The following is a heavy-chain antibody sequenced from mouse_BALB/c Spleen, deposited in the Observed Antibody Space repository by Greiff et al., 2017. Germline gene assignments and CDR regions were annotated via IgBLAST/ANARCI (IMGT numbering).Heavy chain of an antibody. CDR2: ISTYYGDA. CDR1: GYTFTDYA. V-gene: IGHV1S137*01. Sequence: QVQLQQSGAELVRPGVSVKISCKGSGYTFTDYAMHWVKQSHAKSLEWIGVISTYYGDASYNQKFKGKATMTVDKSSSTAYMELSRLTSEDSAIYYCARGDGNYDYAMDYWGQGTSVTVAS. CDR3: ARGDGNYDYAMDY. J-gene: IGHJ4*01. D-gene: IGHD2-1*01.